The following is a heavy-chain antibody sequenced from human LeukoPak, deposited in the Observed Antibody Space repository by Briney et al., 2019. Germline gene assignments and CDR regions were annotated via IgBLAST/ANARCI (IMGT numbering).Heavy chain of an antibody. V-gene: IGHV3-23*05. Sequence: GGSLRLSCAASGFTFSSYAMSWVRQAPGKGLEWVSFIYSGTIHYSDSVKGRFTISRDNSKNTLYLQMNSLRAEDTAVYYCARRAGAYSHPYDYWGQGTLVTVSS. CDR1: GFTFSSYA. D-gene: IGHD4/OR15-4a*01. CDR3: ARRAGAYSHPYDY. J-gene: IGHJ4*02. CDR2: IYSGTI.